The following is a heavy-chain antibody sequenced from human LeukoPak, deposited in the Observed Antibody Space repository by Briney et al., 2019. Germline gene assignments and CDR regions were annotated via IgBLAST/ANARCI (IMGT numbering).Heavy chain of an antibody. CDR3: ARDPSNTSGRYTYFDY. D-gene: IGHD3-16*02. V-gene: IGHV4-39*02. CDR1: GGSISSSYYY. J-gene: IGHJ4*02. CDR2: IYYSGST. Sequence: SETLSLTCTVSGGSISSSYYYWGWIRQPPGKGLEWIVSIYYSGSTYYNPSLKSRVTISVDTSKNQFSLKLRSVTAADTAVYYCARDPSNTSGRYTYFDYWGQGTLVTVSS.